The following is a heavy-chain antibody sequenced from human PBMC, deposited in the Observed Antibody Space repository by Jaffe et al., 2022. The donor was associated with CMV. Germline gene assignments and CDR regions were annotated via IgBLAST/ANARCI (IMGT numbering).Heavy chain of an antibody. V-gene: IGHV4-34*01. CDR2: INHSGST. CDR1: GGSFSGYY. Sequence: QVQLQQWGAGLLKPSETLSLTCAVYGGSFSGYYWSWIRQPPGKGLEWIGEINHSGSTNYNPSLKSRVTISVDTSKNQFSLKLSSVTAADTAVYYCARHALLNSGSYCFDYWGQGTLVTVSS. J-gene: IGHJ4*02. CDR3: ARHALLNSGSYCFDY. D-gene: IGHD1-26*01.